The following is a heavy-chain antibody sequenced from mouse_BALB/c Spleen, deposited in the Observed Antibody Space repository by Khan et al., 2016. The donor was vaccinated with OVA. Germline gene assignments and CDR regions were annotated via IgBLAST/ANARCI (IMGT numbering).Heavy chain of an antibody. V-gene: IGHV2-6-4*01. CDR2: IWGGGGT. CDR1: GFSLSRYN. D-gene: IGHD2-14*01. J-gene: IGHJ4*01. CDR3: ARAYYRYDGYYAMDY. Sequence: QVQLKQSGPGLVAPSQSLSITCTVSGFSLSRYNIHWVRQPPGKGLEWLGMIWGGGGTDYNSTLISILSIWKDNSTSQVLLKMNSLQTDDKAIYYAARAYYRYDGYYAMDYWGKGTSVTVSS.